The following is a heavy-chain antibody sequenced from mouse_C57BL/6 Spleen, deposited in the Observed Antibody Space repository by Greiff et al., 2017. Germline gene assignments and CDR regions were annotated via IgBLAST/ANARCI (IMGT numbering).Heavy chain of an antibody. CDR2: INPNYGTT. Sequence: EVKLVESGPELVKPGASVKISCKASGYSFTDYNMNWVKQSNGKSLEWIGVINPNYGTTSYNQKFKGKATLTVDQSSSTAYMQLNSLTSEDSAVYYCARTAQATPWFAYWGQGTLVTVSA. V-gene: IGHV1-39*01. CDR3: ARTAQATPWFAY. J-gene: IGHJ3*01. CDR1: GYSFTDYN. D-gene: IGHD3-2*02.